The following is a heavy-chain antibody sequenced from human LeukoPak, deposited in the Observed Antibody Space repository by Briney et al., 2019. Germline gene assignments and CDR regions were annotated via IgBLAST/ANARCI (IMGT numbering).Heavy chain of an antibody. V-gene: IGHV4-61*02. CDR3: AREGQSAADV. CDR1: GDSISSGRYY. CDR2: IYTSGST. J-gene: IGHJ6*04. Sequence: SQTLSLTCTVSGDSISSGRYYWSWTRQPAGKGLEWIGRIYTSGSTNYNPSLKSRVIILVDTSKNQFSLKLSSVTAADTAVYYCAREGQSAADVWGKGTTVTVSS. D-gene: IGHD2-2*01.